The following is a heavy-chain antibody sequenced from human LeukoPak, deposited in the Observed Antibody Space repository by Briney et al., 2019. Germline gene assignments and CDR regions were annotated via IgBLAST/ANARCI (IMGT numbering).Heavy chain of an antibody. D-gene: IGHD4-23*01. J-gene: IGHJ4*02. CDR3: AKNLNGGNTHSDY. Sequence: GGSLRLSCAASGFTVSSNYMSWVRQAPGKGLEWVSTISGGDTSTFYADSVKGRFTISRDNSKNTLYLQMNNLRAEDTAVYYCAKNLNGGNTHSDYWGQGTLVTVSS. CDR2: ISGGDTST. CDR1: GFTVSSNY. V-gene: IGHV3-23*01.